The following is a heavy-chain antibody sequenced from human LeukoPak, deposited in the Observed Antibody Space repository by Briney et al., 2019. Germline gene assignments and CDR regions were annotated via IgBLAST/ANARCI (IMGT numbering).Heavy chain of an antibody. CDR3: ARGRSYRIAAAGTGYFDY. D-gene: IGHD6-13*01. Sequence: SETLSFTCAVYGGSFSGYYWSWIRQPPGKGLEWIGEINHSGSTNYNPSLKSRVTISVDTSKNQFSLKLSSVTAADTAVYYCARGRSYRIAAAGTGYFDYWGQGTLVTVSS. CDR2: INHSGST. CDR1: GGSFSGYY. J-gene: IGHJ4*02. V-gene: IGHV4-34*01.